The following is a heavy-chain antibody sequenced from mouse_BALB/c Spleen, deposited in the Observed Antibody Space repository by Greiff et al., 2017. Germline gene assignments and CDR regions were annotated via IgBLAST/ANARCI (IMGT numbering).Heavy chain of an antibody. D-gene: IGHD1-1*01. CDR2: ISSGSSTI. J-gene: IGHJ2*01. V-gene: IGHV5-17*02. CDR3: ARLYGSSYFDY. CDR1: GFTFSSFG. Sequence: EVQRVESGGGLVQPGGSLKLSCAASGFTFSSFGMHWVRQAPEKGLEWVAYISSGSSTIYYADTVKGRFTISRDNPKNTLFLQMTSLRSEDTAMYYCARLYGSSYFDYWGQGTTLTVSS.